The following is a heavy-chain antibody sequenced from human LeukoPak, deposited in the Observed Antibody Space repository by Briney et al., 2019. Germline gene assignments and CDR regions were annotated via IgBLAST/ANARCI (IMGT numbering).Heavy chain of an antibody. D-gene: IGHD1-26*01. CDR2: ISSSSSYI. V-gene: IGHV3-21*04. J-gene: IGHJ4*02. CDR3: AKEGGSWDFDC. Sequence: GGSLRLSCAASGFTFSSYSMNWVRQAPGKGLEWVSSISSSSSYIYYADSVKGRFTISRDNAKNSLYLQMNSLRAEDTAVYYCAKEGGSWDFDCWGQGTLVTVSS. CDR1: GFTFSSYS.